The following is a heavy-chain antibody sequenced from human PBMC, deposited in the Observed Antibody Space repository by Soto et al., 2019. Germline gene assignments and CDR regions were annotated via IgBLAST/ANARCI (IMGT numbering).Heavy chain of an antibody. J-gene: IGHJ4*02. Sequence: ASVKVSCKASGYIFTGYYMHWVRQAPGQGLEWMGWINANSGGTNYEQKFQGRVTMTTDTSTDTAYMELSRLTSEDTAVYYCARGLGVYTSPSIDYWGQGSQVTVPQ. CDR3: ARGLGVYTSPSIDY. D-gene: IGHD2-8*02. V-gene: IGHV1-2*02. CDR2: INANSGGT. CDR1: GYIFTGYY.